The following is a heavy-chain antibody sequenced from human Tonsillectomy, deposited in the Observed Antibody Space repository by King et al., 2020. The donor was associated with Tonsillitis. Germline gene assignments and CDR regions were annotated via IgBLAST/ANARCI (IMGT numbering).Heavy chain of an antibody. CDR3: TRSQAGSNWFDP. CDR2: IDWDDEK. CDR1: GFSLSTDEIR. J-gene: IGHJ5*02. Sequence: TLKESGPALVKPTQTLTLTCTFSGFSLSTDEIRVSWVRQPPGNALEWLARIDWDDEKFYSTSLNTRLTISRDPSKNQVVLRMTNMDPGDTATYYCTRSQAGSNWFDPWGRGTLVTVSS. V-gene: IGHV2-70*04.